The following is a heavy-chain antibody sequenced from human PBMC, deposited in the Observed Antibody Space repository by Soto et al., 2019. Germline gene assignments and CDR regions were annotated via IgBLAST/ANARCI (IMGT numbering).Heavy chain of an antibody. D-gene: IGHD2-15*01. CDR2: MNPNSGNT. CDR3: ARALAAPTHNWFDP. Sequence: QVQLVQSGAEVKKPGASVKVSCKASGYTFTSYDINWVRQATGQGLEWMGWMNPNSGNTGYAQKFQGRVTMTRNTSIRTAYMGLSSLRSEDTAVYYCARALAAPTHNWFDPWGQGTLVTVSS. V-gene: IGHV1-8*01. J-gene: IGHJ5*02. CDR1: GYTFTSYD.